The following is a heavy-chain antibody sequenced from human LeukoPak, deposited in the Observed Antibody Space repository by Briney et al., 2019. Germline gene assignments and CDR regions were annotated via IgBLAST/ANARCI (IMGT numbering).Heavy chain of an antibody. J-gene: IGHJ6*04. V-gene: IGHV3-21*01. CDR2: ISCSSSYI. CDR1: GFTFSRYS. CDR3: ARVWEYCSSTSCENYGMDV. Sequence: GGSLRLLCAASGFTFSRYSMNWVRQAPGEGLEWVSSISCSSSYIYYADSVKGRFNISRDNAKNSLYLQMNSLRAEDTAVYYCARVWEYCSSTSCENYGMDVWGKGTTVTVSS. D-gene: IGHD2-2*01.